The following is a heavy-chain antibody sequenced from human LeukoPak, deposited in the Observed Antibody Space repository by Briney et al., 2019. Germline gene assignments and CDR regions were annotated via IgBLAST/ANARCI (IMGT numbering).Heavy chain of an antibody. CDR1: GYTFTGYW. V-gene: IGHV5-51*01. J-gene: IGHJ4*02. CDR2: ISPGDSDT. CDR3: ARGRGATVITNFDY. Sequence: GESLKISCKSSGYTFTGYWIGWVRQMPGKGLEWMGMISPGDSDTRYSPSFQGQVPMSADKSINTAYLQWGSLKASDTAMYYCARGRGATVITNFDYWGQGTLVTVSS. D-gene: IGHD4-23*01.